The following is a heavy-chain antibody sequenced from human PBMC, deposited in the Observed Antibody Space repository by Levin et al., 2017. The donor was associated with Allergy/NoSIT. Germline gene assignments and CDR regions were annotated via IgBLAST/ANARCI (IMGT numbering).Heavy chain of an antibody. CDR2: INPNSGGT. CDR3: ARAPLVKVVVIHSDLGDY. CDR1: GYTFTGYY. D-gene: IGHD3-22*01. Sequence: ASVKVSCKASGYTFTGYYMHWVRQAPGQGLEWMGWINPNSGGTNYAQKFQGRVTMTRDTSISTAYMELSRLRSDDTAVYYCARAPLVKVVVIHSDLGDYWGQGTLVTVSS. J-gene: IGHJ4*02. V-gene: IGHV1-2*02.